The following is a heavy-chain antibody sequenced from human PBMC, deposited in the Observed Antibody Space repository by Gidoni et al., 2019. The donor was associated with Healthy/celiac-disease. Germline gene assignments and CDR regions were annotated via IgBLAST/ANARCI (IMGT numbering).Heavy chain of an antibody. D-gene: IGHD1-1*01. CDR1: GGSISSSSYY. V-gene: IGHV4-39*01. Sequence: QLQLQESGPGLVKPSETLSLTCTVSGGSISSSSYYWGWIRQPPGKGLEWIGSIYYSGSTYYNPSLKSRVTISVDTSKNQFSLKLSSVTAADTAVYYCASGKVTGYFDYLGQGTLVTVSS. J-gene: IGHJ4*02. CDR3: ASGKVTGYFDY. CDR2: IYYSGST.